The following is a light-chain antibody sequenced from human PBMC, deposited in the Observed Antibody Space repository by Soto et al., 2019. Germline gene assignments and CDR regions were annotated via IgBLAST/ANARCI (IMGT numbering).Light chain of an antibody. CDR3: QQYGSSLSIT. CDR2: GAS. CDR1: QSVSSYS. V-gene: IGKV3-20*01. Sequence: EIVLTQSPGTLSLSPGERATLSCRASQSVSSYSLAWYQQKPGQAPRLLIYGASSRATGIPDRFSGSGSGTDFTLTISRREPEDFAVYYCQQYGSSLSITFGQGTRLEIK. J-gene: IGKJ5*01.